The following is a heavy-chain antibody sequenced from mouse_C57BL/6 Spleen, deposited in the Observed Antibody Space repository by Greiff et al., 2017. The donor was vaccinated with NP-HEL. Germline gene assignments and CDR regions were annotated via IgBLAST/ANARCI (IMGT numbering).Heavy chain of an antibody. CDR1: GYSFTSYY. Sequence: VQRVESGPELVKPGASVKISCKASGYSFTSYYIHWVKQRPGQGLEWIGWIYPGSGNTKYNEKFKGKATLTADTSSSTAYMQLSSLTSEDSAVYYCARTREGFAYWGQGTLVTVSA. V-gene: IGHV1-66*01. J-gene: IGHJ3*01. CDR3: ARTREGFAY. CDR2: IYPGSGNT.